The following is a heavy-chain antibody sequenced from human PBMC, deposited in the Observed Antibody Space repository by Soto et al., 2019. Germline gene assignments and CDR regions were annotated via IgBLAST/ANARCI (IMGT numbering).Heavy chain of an antibody. V-gene: IGHV3-30*03. CDR3: AYGSVVVTAYYYYGMDV. Sequence: GGSLRLSCAASGFTFSSYGMHWVRQAPGKGLEWVAVISYGGSNKYYADSVKGRFTISRDNSKNTLYLQMNSLRAEDTAVYYCAYGSVVVTAYYYYGMDVWGQGTTVTVSS. J-gene: IGHJ6*02. CDR1: GFTFSSYG. CDR2: ISYGGSNK. D-gene: IGHD2-21*02.